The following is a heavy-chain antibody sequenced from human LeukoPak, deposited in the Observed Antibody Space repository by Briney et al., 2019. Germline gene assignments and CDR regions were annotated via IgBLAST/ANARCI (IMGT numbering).Heavy chain of an antibody. CDR1: GFTFSSYS. J-gene: IGHJ4*02. Sequence: GGSLRLSCAASGFTFSSYSMNWVRQAPGRGLEWVSSISSSSSYIYYADSVKGRFTISRDNAKNSLYLQMNSLRAEDTAVYYCARCSEVIAVAGPFDYWGQGTLVTVSS. D-gene: IGHD6-19*01. V-gene: IGHV3-21*01. CDR2: ISSSSSYI. CDR3: ARCSEVIAVAGPFDY.